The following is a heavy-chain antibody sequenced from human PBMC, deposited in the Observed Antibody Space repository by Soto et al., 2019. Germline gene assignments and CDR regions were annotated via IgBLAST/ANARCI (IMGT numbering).Heavy chain of an antibody. J-gene: IGHJ4*02. Sequence: EVQLVESGGVVVQPGGSLRLSCAASGFTFYEYSMHWVRQAPGKGLEWVSLISWDGVTTYYADTVKGRLTISRDNSKSSRYLQINSLRSEDTALYYCAKDLARREVHTYLDYWGQGTQVTVSS. D-gene: IGHD1-26*01. V-gene: IGHV3-43*01. CDR3: AKDLARREVHTYLDY. CDR2: ISWDGVTT. CDR1: GFTFYEYS.